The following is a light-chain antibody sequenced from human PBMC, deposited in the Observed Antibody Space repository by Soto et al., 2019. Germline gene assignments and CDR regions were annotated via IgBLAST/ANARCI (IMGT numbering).Light chain of an antibody. CDR1: QSVSSD. J-gene: IGKJ4*01. CDR3: QQHKNWPPVS. Sequence: EIVMTPSPVTLSVSPGERATLSCMASQSVSSDLAWYHQTPGQAPRLLIYDASNSATGIPARFSGSGSGTDFTLTISTLEPEDFAVYYCQQHKNWPPVSCGGGNTGAIK. V-gene: IGKV3-11*01. CDR2: DAS.